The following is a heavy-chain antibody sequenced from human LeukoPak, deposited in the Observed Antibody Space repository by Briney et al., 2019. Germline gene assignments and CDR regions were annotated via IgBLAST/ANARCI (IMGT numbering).Heavy chain of an antibody. CDR3: ARGALLWFGDRMEYYFDY. J-gene: IGHJ4*02. CDR1: GGSISSYY. V-gene: IGHV4-59*01. D-gene: IGHD3-10*01. CDR2: IYYSGST. Sequence: SETLSLTCAVSGGSISSYYWSWIRQPPGKGLEWIGYIYYSGSTNYNPSLKSRVTISVDTSKNQFSLKLSSMTAADTAVYYCARGALLWFGDRMEYYFDYWGQGTLLTVSS.